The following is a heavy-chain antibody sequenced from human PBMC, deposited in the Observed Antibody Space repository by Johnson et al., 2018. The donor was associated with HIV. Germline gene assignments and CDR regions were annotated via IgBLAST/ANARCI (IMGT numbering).Heavy chain of an antibody. J-gene: IGHJ3*02. Sequence: VQLVESGGGVVLPGGSLRLSCVGSGFTFSDYYMSWVRQAPGKGLEWVSVIYSGDRTYSAVSVKGRFTISRDSSKNTLFLQMNSLRVEDTAIYYCAGRSSAWYEDAFDIWGQGTLVTVSS. D-gene: IGHD6-19*01. CDR1: GFTFSDYY. CDR2: IYSGDRT. CDR3: AGRSSAWYEDAFDI. V-gene: IGHV3-66*01.